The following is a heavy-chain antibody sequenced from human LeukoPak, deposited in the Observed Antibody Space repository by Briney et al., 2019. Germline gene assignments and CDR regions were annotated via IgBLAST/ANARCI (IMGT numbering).Heavy chain of an antibody. J-gene: IGHJ4*02. CDR1: GFTFVSYA. CDR2: ISGGGGTT. D-gene: IGHD6-13*01. Sequence: PGGSLRLSCAASGFTFVSYAMNWVRQAPGKGLEWVSIISGGGGTTYYADSVKGRFTISRDSSKSTLYLQMNSLRAEDTAVYYCTKVSYVRGIVAADPFDYWGQGTLVTVSS. V-gene: IGHV3-23*01. CDR3: TKVSYVRGIVAADPFDY.